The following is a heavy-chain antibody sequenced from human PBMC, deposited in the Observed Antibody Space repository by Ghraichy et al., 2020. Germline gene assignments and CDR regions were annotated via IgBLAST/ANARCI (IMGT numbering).Heavy chain of an antibody. Sequence: SVKVSCKASGGTFSSYAISWVRQAPGQGLEWMGRIIPILGIANYAQKFQGRVTITADKSTSTAYMELSSLRSEDTAVYYCAINIVVVPAAMLYYYYYGMDVWGQGTTVTVSS. CDR3: AINIVVVPAAMLYYYYYGMDV. J-gene: IGHJ6*02. CDR1: GGTFSSYA. D-gene: IGHD2-2*01. CDR2: IIPILGIA. V-gene: IGHV1-69*04.